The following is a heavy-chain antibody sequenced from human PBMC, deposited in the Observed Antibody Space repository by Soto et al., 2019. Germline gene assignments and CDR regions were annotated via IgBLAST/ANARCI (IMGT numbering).Heavy chain of an antibody. J-gene: IGHJ4*02. CDR3: AKNSFSGSKRILDS. CDR1: GFRDGFPFSDYD. Sequence: GGSLRLSCAASGFRDGFPFSDYDMHWVRQAPGKGLEWVALISFDGSTKNYVDSVEGRFTISRDNSRDTLFLQMDSLRPEDTAVYYCAKNSFSGSKRILDSWGQGTLVTVSS. CDR2: ISFDGSTK. V-gene: IGHV3-30*18. D-gene: IGHD1-26*01.